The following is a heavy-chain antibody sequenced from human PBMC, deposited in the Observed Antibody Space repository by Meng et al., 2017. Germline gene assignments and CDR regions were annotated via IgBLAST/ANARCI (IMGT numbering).Heavy chain of an antibody. J-gene: IGHJ3*02. Sequence: SETLSLTCTVSGGSISSYYWSWIRQPPGKGLEWIGYIYYSGSTNYNPSLKSRVTISVDTSKNQFSLKLSSVTAAGTAVYYCARSRLLWFGEIPPGYAFDIWGQGTMVTVSS. V-gene: IGHV4-59*01. D-gene: IGHD3-10*01. CDR2: IYYSGST. CDR3: ARSRLLWFGEIPPGYAFDI. CDR1: GGSISSYY.